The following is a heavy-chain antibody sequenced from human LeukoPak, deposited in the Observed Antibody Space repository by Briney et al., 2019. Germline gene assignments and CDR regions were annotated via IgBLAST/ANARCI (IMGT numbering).Heavy chain of an antibody. V-gene: IGHV3-48*01. J-gene: IGHJ4*02. CDR3: ARGETAVTSYLHF. D-gene: IGHD4-17*01. CDR2: ISISGSTI. Sequence: GGSLRLSCAASGFTLSNYGMNWVRQSPGKGLEWLSYISISGSTIYYADSVRGRFTISRDDAKNSLYLQMNSLRVEDTAVYYCARGETAVTSYLHFWGQGTLVTVSS. CDR1: GFTLSNYG.